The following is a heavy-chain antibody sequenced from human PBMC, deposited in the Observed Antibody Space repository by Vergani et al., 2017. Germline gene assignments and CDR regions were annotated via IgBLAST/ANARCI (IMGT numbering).Heavy chain of an antibody. V-gene: IGHV4-34*09. J-gene: IGHJ5*02. CDR1: GGSFSGYY. D-gene: IGHD1-1*01. CDR2: INHSGST. Sequence: QLQLQESGSGLVKPSQTLSLTCAVYGGSFSGYYWSWIRQPPGKGLEWIGEINHSGSTNYNPSLKSRGTISVDTSKNQFSLKLSSVTAADTAVYYCARGELPFDPWGQRTLVTGSS. CDR3: ARGELPFDP.